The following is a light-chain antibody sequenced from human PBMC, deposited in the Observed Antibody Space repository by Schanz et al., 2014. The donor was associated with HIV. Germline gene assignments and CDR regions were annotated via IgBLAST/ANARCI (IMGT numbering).Light chain of an antibody. Sequence: EIVLTQSPVILSLSPGERATLSCRASQTVSSNSLGWYQQKRGQVPRLLIYSASRRANGIPDRFSGSGSGTDFTLTISRLEPEDFAVYYCQHYGSSPLTFGPGTKVDIK. J-gene: IGKJ3*01. CDR2: SAS. CDR1: QTVSSNS. V-gene: IGKV3-20*01. CDR3: QHYGSSPLT.